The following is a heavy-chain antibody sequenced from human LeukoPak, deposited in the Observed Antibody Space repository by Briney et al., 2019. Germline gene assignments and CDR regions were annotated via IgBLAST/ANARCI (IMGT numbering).Heavy chain of an antibody. Sequence: GRSLRLSCAASGFTFSSYAMHWVRQAPGKGLEWVAVISYDGSNKYYADSVKGRFTISRDNSENTLYLQMNSLRAEDTAVYYCARGGVSSGYYYSSWFDPWGQGTLVTVSS. CDR2: ISYDGSNK. CDR3: ARGGVSSGYYYSSWFDP. CDR1: GFTFSSYA. J-gene: IGHJ5*02. D-gene: IGHD3-22*01. V-gene: IGHV3-30*01.